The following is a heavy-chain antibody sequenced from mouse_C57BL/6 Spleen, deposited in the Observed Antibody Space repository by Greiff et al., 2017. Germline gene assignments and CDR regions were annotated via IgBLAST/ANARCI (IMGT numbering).Heavy chain of an antibody. Sequence: EVKLMESGGGLVKPGGSLKLSCAASGFTFSDYGMHWVRQAPEKGLEWVAYISSGSSTIYYADTVKGRFTISRDNARNTLYLQMSSLKSEDTAMYYCTRGRLYYFDYWGQGTTLTVSS. J-gene: IGHJ2*01. CDR3: TRGRLYYFDY. V-gene: IGHV5-17*03. CDR1: GFTFSDYG. CDR2: ISSGSSTI.